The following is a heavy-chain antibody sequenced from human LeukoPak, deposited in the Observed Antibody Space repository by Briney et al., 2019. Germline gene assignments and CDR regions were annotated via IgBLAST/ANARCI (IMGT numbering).Heavy chain of an antibody. V-gene: IGHV1-2*02. CDR3: ARDRTDSSGYWALREFDY. CDR2: INPNSGGT. CDR1: GYTFTGYY. Sequence: GASVKVSCKASGYTFTGYYMHWVRQAPGQGLEWMGWINPNSGGTNYAQKFQGRVTMTRDTSISTAYMELSRLRSDDTAVYYCARDRTDSSGYWALREFDYWGQGTLVTVSS. J-gene: IGHJ4*02. D-gene: IGHD3-22*01.